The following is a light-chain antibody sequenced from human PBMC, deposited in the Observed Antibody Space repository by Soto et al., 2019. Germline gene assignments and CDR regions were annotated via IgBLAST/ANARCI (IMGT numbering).Light chain of an antibody. Sequence: EIVLTQSPGTLSLSPGERATLSCRASQSVSSSYLAWYQQQPGQAPRLLIYGASIRATDIPARFSGSGSGTDFSLTISSLLSGDFAVYYCQQYNNWPAWTFGQGTKVDIK. V-gene: IGKV3-15*01. CDR2: GAS. CDR1: QSVSSSY. CDR3: QQYNNWPAWT. J-gene: IGKJ1*01.